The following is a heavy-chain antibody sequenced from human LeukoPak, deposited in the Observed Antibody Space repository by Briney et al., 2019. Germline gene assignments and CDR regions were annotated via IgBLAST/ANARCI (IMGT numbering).Heavy chain of an antibody. J-gene: IGHJ4*02. V-gene: IGHV3-74*01. CDR3: ANDMTGPVDS. CDR2: INTDGSTT. Sequence: GGSLRLSCAASGFTFSNYWMHWVRQAPGKGLVWVARINTDGSTTNHADSVKGRFTISRDNAKNTLYLQMNSLRAEDTAVYHCANDMTGPVDSWGQGTLVTVSS. D-gene: IGHD3-9*01. CDR1: GFTFSNYW.